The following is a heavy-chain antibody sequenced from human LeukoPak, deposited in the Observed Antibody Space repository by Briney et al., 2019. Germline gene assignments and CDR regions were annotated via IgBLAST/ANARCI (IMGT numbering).Heavy chain of an antibody. CDR3: ARDPRDVVVVAAMDYYGMDV. V-gene: IGHV1-69*04. D-gene: IGHD2-15*01. J-gene: IGHJ6*02. CDR1: GGTFGSYT. Sequence: ASVKVSCKASGGTFGSYTISWVRQAPGQGLEWMGRIIPILGIANYAQKFQGRVTITADKSTSTAYMELSSLRSEDTAVYYCARDPRDVVVVAAMDYYGMDVWGQGTTVTVSS. CDR2: IIPILGIA.